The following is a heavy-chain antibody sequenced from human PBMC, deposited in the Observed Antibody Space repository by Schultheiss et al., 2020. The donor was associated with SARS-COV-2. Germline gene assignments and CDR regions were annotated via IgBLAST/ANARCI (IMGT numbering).Heavy chain of an antibody. Sequence: GGSLRLSCAASGFTVSSNYMSWVRQAPGKGLEWVSAISGSGGSTYYADSVKGRFTISRDNAKNSLYLQMNSLRAEDTAVYYCARGGGSGSYYYYYYGMDVWGQGTTVTVSS. D-gene: IGHD3-10*01. CDR2: ISGSGGST. CDR1: GFTVSSNY. CDR3: ARGGGSGSYYYYYYGMDV. J-gene: IGHJ6*02. V-gene: IGHV3-23*01.